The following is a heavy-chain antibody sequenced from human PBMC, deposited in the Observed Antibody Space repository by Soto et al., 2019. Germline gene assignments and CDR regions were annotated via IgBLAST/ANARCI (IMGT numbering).Heavy chain of an antibody. CDR1: GFIVSSNY. V-gene: IGHV3-66*01. CDR2: IYTSGST. CDR3: ARGDGALDV. D-gene: IGHD3-10*01. J-gene: IGHJ3*01. Sequence: EVQLVESGGGLVQPGGSLRLSCAASGFIVSSNYMSWVRQAPGKGLEWVSVIYTSGSTYYADSVKGRFTISRDNSKNIVYLQMNSLGVEATAVYYCARGDGALDVWGQGTLVTVS.